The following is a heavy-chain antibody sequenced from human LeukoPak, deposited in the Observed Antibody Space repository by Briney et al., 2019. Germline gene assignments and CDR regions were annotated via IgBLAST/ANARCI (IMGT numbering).Heavy chain of an antibody. Sequence: PGGSLGLSCAASGFPFSDHEMNWVRQAPGKGLEWVSYISSSGSDKYYPDSVKGRFTISRDNAKNALYLQMNSLTAEDTAVYYCARRTSGAFAIWGQGTKVTVSS. J-gene: IGHJ3*02. CDR1: GFPFSDHE. CDR2: ISSSGSDK. CDR3: ARRTSGAFAI. V-gene: IGHV3-48*03.